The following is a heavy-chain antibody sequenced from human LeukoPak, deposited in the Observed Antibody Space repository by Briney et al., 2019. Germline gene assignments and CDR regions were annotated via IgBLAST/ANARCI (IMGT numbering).Heavy chain of an antibody. CDR1: GASVSSYY. CDR2: IYYTGST. J-gene: IGHJ3*02. V-gene: IGHV4-59*02. Sequence: PSETLSLTCTVSGASVSSYYWSWIRLPPGKGLGWGGYIYYTGSTNHNPSLKRRVTISVDTSKNQFSLKLSSVTAADTAVYYCAREGEATAVRGAFDIWGQGTMVTVSS. CDR3: AREGEATAVRGAFDI. D-gene: IGHD5-12*01.